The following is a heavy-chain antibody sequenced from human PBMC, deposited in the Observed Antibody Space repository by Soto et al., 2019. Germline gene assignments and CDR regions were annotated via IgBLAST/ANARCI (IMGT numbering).Heavy chain of an antibody. J-gene: IGHJ5*02. Sequence: QVQLVQSGAEVKKPGSSVKVSCKASGGTFSSYAISWVRQAPGQGLEWMGGIIPIFGTANYAQKFQGRVTITADESTSTAYMELSSLRSEDTAVYYCAGVMSIYCSGGSCSGREYNWFDPWGQGTLVTVSS. CDR1: GGTFSSYA. CDR2: IIPIFGTA. D-gene: IGHD2-15*01. CDR3: AGVMSIYCSGGSCSGREYNWFDP. V-gene: IGHV1-69*12.